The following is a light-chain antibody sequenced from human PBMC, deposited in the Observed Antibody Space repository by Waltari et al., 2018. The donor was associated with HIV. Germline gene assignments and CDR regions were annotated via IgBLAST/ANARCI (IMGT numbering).Light chain of an antibody. V-gene: IGLV1-51*01. CDR1: TSNIGKTY. CDR2: DNN. CDR3: GTWDSSVSAGV. Sequence: QSVLTQPPSVSAAPGQRVTISCSGSTSNIGKTYVSWYQHLPETAPKLLIYDNNKRPSGIPDRFSGSKSGTSATLAITGLQTGDEADYYCGTWDSSVSAGVFGGGTKLTVL. J-gene: IGLJ3*02.